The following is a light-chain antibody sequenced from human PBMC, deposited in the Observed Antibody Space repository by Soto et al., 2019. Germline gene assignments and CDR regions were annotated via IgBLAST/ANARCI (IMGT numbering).Light chain of an antibody. CDR2: WAS. CDR1: QSVLYSSNNKNY. CDR3: QQYYSTPPT. J-gene: IGKJ4*01. Sequence: DMVMTQSPDSLAVSLGERATINCKSSQSVLYSSNNKNYLAWYQQKPGQPPKLLIYWASTRESGVPDRFIGSGSGTDLTLTISSLQAEDVAVYYSQQYYSTPPTFGGGTNVEIK. V-gene: IGKV4-1*01.